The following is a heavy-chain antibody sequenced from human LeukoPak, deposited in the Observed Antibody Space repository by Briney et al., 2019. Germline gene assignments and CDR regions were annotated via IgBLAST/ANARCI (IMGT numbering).Heavy chain of an antibody. Sequence: PGGSLRLSCAASGFTFSSYAMSWVRQAPGKGLEWVSGISGSGRTTYYADSVKGRFTISRDNSKNTLYLQMNSPRAEDTAVYFCAKVGSDDSSGYYRPYYFDYWGQGTLVTVSS. CDR1: GFTFSSYA. D-gene: IGHD3-22*01. CDR3: AKVGSDDSSGYYRPYYFDY. CDR2: ISGSGRTT. V-gene: IGHV3-23*01. J-gene: IGHJ4*02.